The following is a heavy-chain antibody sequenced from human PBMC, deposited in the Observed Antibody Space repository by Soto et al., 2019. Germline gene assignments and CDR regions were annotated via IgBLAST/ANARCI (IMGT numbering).Heavy chain of an antibody. J-gene: IGHJ4*02. CDR3: AGYTGRFLEWLSPYFDY. CDR1: GFTFSSYA. V-gene: IGHV3-23*01. D-gene: IGHD3-3*01. Sequence: GGSLRLSCAASGFTFSSYAMSWVRQAPGKGLEWVSAISGSGGSTYYADSVKGRFTISSDNSKNTLYLQMNSLRAEDTAVYYCAGYTGRFLEWLSPYFDYWGQGTLVTVSS. CDR2: ISGSGGST.